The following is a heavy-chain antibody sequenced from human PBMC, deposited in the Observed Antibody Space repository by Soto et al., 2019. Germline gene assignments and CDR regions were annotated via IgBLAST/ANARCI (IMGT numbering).Heavy chain of an antibody. V-gene: IGHV1-69*06. CDR2: SIPISGST. D-gene: IGHD6-13*01. J-gene: IGHJ5*02. CDR1: GGSFSSYA. Sequence: QVQLVQSGAEVKKPGSSVKVSCKASGGSFSSYAISWVRQAPGQGPEWMGGSIPISGSTNYAQKFQGRVTITAEKPTSTAYMELSSLRSEDTAVYYCARRRRGIAAAGGDWFDPWGQGTLVIVSS. CDR3: ARRRRGIAAAGGDWFDP.